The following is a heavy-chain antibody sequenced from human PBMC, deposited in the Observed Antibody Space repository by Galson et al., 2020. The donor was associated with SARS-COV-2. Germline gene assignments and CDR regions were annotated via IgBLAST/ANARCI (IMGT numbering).Heavy chain of an antibody. CDR3: ATSSIAARPDY. CDR1: EFTFSDFY. D-gene: IGHD6-6*01. Sequence: SCGASEFTFSDFYMSWIRQAPGKGLEWVSYISTSGSVTYYADSVKGRFTISRDNAQNTLYLQMNSLRVDDTAVYYCATSSIAARPDYWGQGTLVTVSS. J-gene: IGHJ4*02. CDR2: ISTSGSVT. V-gene: IGHV3-11*01.